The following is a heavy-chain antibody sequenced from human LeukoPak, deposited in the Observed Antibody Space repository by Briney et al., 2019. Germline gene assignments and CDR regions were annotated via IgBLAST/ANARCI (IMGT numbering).Heavy chain of an antibody. CDR2: IWDDGSKK. CDR3: ARDSLGGDY. CDR1: GFTFRSYG. J-gene: IGHJ4*02. D-gene: IGHD3-16*01. V-gene: IGHV3-33*01. Sequence: TGRSLRLSCAASGFTFRSYGMHWVRQAPGKGLEWVAVIWDDGSKKYYADSVKGRFTISRDNSKNTLYLQMYSLRAEDTAVYYCARDSLGGDYWGQGTLVTVSS.